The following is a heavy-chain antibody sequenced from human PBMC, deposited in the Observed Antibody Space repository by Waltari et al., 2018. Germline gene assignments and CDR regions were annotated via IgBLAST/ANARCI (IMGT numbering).Heavy chain of an antibody. V-gene: IGHV3-53*01. J-gene: IGHJ4*02. D-gene: IGHD3-10*01. CDR2: IYSGGST. Sequence: EVQLVESGGGLIQPGGSLRLSCAASGFTVSSNYMSWVRQAPGKGLEWVSVIYSGGSTYYADAGKGRFTISRDNSKNTLYLQMNSLRAEDTAVYYCARDSTMGMGFDYWGQGTLVTVSS. CDR3: ARDSTMGMGFDY. CDR1: GFTVSSNY.